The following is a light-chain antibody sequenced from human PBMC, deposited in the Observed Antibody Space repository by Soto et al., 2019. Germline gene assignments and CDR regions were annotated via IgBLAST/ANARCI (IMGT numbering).Light chain of an antibody. CDR2: DAS. CDR3: QQRSTWPFT. Sequence: EIVLTQSPATLSLSPGERATLSCRASESVSSYLVWYQQKPGQAPRLLIYDASNRATGIPARVSGSGSGTHFTLTVRSLEPKDFAVYYCQQRSTWPFTFGPGNKVQI. J-gene: IGKJ3*01. CDR1: ESVSSY. V-gene: IGKV3-11*01.